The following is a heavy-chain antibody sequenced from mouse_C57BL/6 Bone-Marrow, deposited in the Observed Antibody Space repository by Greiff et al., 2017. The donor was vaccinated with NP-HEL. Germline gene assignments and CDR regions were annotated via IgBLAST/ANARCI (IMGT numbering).Heavy chain of an antibody. CDR1: GYTFTSYG. CDR3: ARSDYDYAMDY. V-gene: IGHV1-81*01. J-gene: IGHJ4*01. CDR2: IYPRSGNT. Sequence: QVQLQQSGAELVRPGASVKLSCKASGYTFTSYGISWVKQRTGQGLEWIGEIYPRSGNTYYNEKFKGKATLTADKSSSTAYMELRSLTSEDSAVYFCARSDYDYAMDYWGQGTSVTVSS. D-gene: IGHD2-4*01.